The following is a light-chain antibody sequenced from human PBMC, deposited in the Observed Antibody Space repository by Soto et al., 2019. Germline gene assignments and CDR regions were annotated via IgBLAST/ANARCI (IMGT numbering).Light chain of an antibody. CDR2: AAS. CDR1: QGISKY. CDR3: QKYNCAPLT. V-gene: IGKV1-27*01. Sequence: DIQMTQSPSSLSASVGDRVTISCRASQGISKYLAWYQQKPEKVPKLLIYAASTLQSGVPSRFSGSGSGTDFTLTISSLQPEDVATYYCQKYNCAPLTFGGGTKVEIK. J-gene: IGKJ4*01.